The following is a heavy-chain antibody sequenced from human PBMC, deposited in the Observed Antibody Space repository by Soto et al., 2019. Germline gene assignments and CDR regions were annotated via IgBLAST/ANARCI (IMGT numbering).Heavy chain of an antibody. D-gene: IGHD3-3*01. Sequence: PGGSLRLSCAASGFTFSGSAMHWVRQASGKGLEWVGRIRSKANSYATAYAASVKGRFTISRDDSKNTAYLQMNSLKTEDTAVYYCTIVTPDLYDFWSGYPNGMDYWGQGTLVTVSS. CDR2: IRSKANSYAT. J-gene: IGHJ4*02. CDR3: TIVTPDLYDFWSGYPNGMDY. CDR1: GFTFSGSA. V-gene: IGHV3-73*01.